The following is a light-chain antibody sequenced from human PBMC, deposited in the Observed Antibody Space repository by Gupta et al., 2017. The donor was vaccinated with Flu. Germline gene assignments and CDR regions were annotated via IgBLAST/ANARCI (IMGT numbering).Light chain of an antibody. V-gene: IGKV1-5*03. CDR3: QQDNSYPCT. Sequence: PSTLSASVGDRVTITCRASQSLSSWLAWYQQKPGKAPKLLLYKTSTLESGVPSRFSGSGSGTEFTLTISSLQPDDFATYYCQQDNSYPCTFGQGTKMEIK. J-gene: IGKJ2*02. CDR2: KTS. CDR1: QSLSSW.